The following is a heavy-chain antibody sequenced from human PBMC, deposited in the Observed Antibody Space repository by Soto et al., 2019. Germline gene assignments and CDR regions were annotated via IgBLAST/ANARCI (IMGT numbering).Heavy chain of an antibody. CDR2: ISSSGITI. D-gene: IGHD1-7*01. Sequence: EVQLVESGGGAVQPGRSLRLSCAASGFTFSSYEMNWVRQAPGKGLEWLSYISSSGITIFYADSVKGRVTISRDNAKNSLFLQMNSLRAEDTAVYFCARGNWNYCDFWGQGTLVTVSS. CDR3: ARGNWNYCDF. CDR1: GFTFSSYE. V-gene: IGHV3-48*03. J-gene: IGHJ4*02.